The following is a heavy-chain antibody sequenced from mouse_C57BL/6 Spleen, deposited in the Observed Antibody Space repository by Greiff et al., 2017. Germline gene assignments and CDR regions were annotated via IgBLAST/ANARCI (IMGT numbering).Heavy chain of an antibody. J-gene: IGHJ1*03. V-gene: IGHV5-9-1*02. D-gene: IGHD2-3*01. CDR1: GFTFSSYA. CDR3: TRDSYDGYSDWGVDV. CDR2: ISSGGDYI. Sequence: DVMLVESGEGLVKPGGSLKLSCAASGFTFSSYAMSWVRQTPEKRLEWVAYISSGGDYIYYADTVKGRFTISRDNARNTLYLQMSSLKSEDTAMYYCTRDSYDGYSDWGVDVWGTGTTVTVSS.